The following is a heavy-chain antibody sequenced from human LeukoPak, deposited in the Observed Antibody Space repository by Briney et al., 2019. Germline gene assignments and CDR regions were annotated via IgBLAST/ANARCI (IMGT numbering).Heavy chain of an antibody. D-gene: IGHD3-3*01. CDR1: GFTVSSNY. CDR2: IYSGGST. J-gene: IGHJ4*02. V-gene: IGHV3-53*01. CDR3: AILWSGYYGYYFDY. Sequence: SGGSLRLSCAASGFTVSSNYMSWVRQAPGKGLEWVSVIYSGGSTYYADSVKGRFTTSRDNSKNTLYLQMNSLRAEDTAVYYCAILWSGYYGYYFDYWGQGTLVTVSS.